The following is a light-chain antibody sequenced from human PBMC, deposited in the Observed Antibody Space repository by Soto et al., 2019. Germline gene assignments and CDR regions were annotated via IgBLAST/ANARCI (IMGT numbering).Light chain of an antibody. CDR1: QRVSSN. CDR3: QQYNNWPMYT. V-gene: IGKV3-15*01. CDR2: GAF. J-gene: IGKJ2*01. Sequence: EIVMTQSPATLSVSPGERATLSCRASQRVSSNLAWYQQKPGQAPRLLIYGAFTSATGIPARFSGSGSGTEFPLTISGPQAENFAVYYCQQYNNWPMYTFGPGTKLEIK.